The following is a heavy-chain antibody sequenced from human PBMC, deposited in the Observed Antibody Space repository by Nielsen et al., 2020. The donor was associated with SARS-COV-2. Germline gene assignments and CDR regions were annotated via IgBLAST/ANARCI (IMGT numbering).Heavy chain of an antibody. CDR3: TRSTSSGWRDAFDI. V-gene: IGHV3-20*01. D-gene: IGHD6-19*01. CDR2: INWSGGST. J-gene: IGHJ3*02. Sequence: GRSLRLSCAASGFTFDDYGMSWVRQAPGKGLEWVSGINWSGGSTGYADSVKGRFTISRDNAKNSLYLQMNSLRAEDTALYHCTRSTSSGWRDAFDIWGQGTMVTVSS. CDR1: GFTFDDYG.